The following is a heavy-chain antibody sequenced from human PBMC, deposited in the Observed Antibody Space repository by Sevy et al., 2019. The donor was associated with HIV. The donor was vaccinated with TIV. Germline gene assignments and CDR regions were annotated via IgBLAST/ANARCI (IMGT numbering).Heavy chain of an antibody. D-gene: IGHD3-3*01. CDR1: GVTVSSNF. J-gene: IGHJ4*02. CDR2: IWLTGAT. CDR3: ARGKHVSDYYGSFDY. Sequence: GGSLRLSCTVSGVTVSSNFISWVRQAPGKGLEWVSVIWLTGATYYADSVKGRFPISRDNSKNTVYLDMSSLRADDTAVYFCARGKHVSDYYGSFDYWGQGTLVTVSS. V-gene: IGHV3-53*01.